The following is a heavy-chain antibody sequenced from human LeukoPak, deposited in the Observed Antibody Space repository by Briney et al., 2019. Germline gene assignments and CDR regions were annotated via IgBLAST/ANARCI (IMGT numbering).Heavy chain of an antibody. CDR1: GFTFSSYG. D-gene: IGHD3-16*01. CDR2: IRYDGSNK. V-gene: IGHV3-30*02. CDR3: AKRGGDTYYRYFDY. Sequence: GGSLRLSCAASGFTFSSYGMHWVRQAPGKGLEWVAFIRYDGSNKFYADSVKGRFTISRDNSKNTLYLQMNSLRAEDTAVYYCAKRGGDTYYRYFDYWGQGTPVTVSS. J-gene: IGHJ4*02.